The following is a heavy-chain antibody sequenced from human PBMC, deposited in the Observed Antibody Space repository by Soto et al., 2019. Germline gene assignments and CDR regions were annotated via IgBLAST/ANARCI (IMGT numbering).Heavy chain of an antibody. V-gene: IGHV4-31*03. Sequence: SETLSLTCTVSGGSISSGGYYWSWIRQHPGKGLEWIGYIYYSGSTYYNPSLKSRVTISVDTSKNQFSLKLSSVTAADTAVYYCARTKEGYDSRCFDYWGQGTLVTVSS. CDR3: ARTKEGYDSRCFDY. D-gene: IGHD3-3*01. CDR1: GGSISSGGYY. J-gene: IGHJ4*02. CDR2: IYYSGST.